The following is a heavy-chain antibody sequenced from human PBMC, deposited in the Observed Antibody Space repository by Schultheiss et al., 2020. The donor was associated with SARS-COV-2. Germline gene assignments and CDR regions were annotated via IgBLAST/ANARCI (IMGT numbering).Heavy chain of an antibody. J-gene: IGHJ6*02. Sequence: GESLKISCAASGFTFSSYWMSWVRQAPGKGLEWVSYISSGGSTIYYADSVKGRFTISRDNAKNSLYLQMNSLRAEDTAVYYCARDNTYFGPMDVWGQGTTVTVSS. CDR1: GFTFSSYW. CDR2: ISSGGSTI. CDR3: ARDNTYFGPMDV. V-gene: IGHV3-48*04. D-gene: IGHD2/OR15-2a*01.